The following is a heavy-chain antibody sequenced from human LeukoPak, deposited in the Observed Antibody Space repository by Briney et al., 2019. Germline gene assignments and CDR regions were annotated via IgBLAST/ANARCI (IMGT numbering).Heavy chain of an antibody. CDR3: ARDSSEYSSSTD. D-gene: IGHD6-6*01. J-gene: IGHJ4*02. CDR1: GYSFTGYY. V-gene: IGHV1-2*02. Sequence: ASVKVSCEASGYSFTGYYIHWVRQAPGQGLEWMGWINPDGDVTKSAQKFQGRVTMTRDTSISTAYMELSRLRSDDTAVYYCARDSSEYSSSTDWGQGTLVTVSS. CDR2: INPDGDVT.